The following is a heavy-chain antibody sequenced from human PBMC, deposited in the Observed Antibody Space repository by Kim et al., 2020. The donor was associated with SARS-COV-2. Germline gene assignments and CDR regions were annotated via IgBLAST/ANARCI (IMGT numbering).Heavy chain of an antibody. CDR2: IKQDGSEK. D-gene: IGHD5-18*01. CDR3: ACLNPIQLWQHMDV. CDR1: GFTFSSYW. V-gene: IGHV3-7*01. Sequence: GGSLRLSCAASGFTFSSYWMSWVRQAPGKGLEWVANIKQDGSEKYYVDSVKGRFTISRDNAKNSLYLQMNSLRAEDTAVYYCACLNPIQLWQHMDVWGQGTTVTVSS. J-gene: IGHJ6*02.